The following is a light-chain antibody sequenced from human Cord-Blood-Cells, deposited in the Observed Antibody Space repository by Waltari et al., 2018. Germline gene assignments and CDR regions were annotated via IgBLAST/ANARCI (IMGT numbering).Light chain of an antibody. CDR1: SSDVGGYNY. Sequence: QSALTQPASVSGSPGQSITISCTATSSDVGGYNYVSWYQQHPGKAPKLMIYEVSNRPSGVSNRFSGAKSGYTASLTISGLQAEDAAYYYCSSYTSSSTPYVFGTGTKVTVL. CDR2: EVS. CDR3: SSYTSSSTPYV. J-gene: IGLJ1*01. V-gene: IGLV2-14*01.